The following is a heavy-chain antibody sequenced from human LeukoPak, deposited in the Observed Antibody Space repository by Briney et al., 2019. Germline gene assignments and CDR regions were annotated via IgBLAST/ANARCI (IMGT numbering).Heavy chain of an antibody. CDR2: INHSGST. V-gene: IGHV4-34*01. CDR1: GGSFSGYY. J-gene: IGHJ5*02. Sequence: PSETLSLTCAVYGGSFSGYYWSWIRQPPGKGLEWIGEINHSGSTNYNPSLKSRVTISVDTSKNQFSLKLGSVTAADTAVYYCARGSRWFDPWGQGTLVTVSS. CDR3: ARGSRWFDP.